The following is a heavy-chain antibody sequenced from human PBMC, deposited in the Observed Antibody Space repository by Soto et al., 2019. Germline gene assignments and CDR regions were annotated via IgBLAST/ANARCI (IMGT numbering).Heavy chain of an antibody. V-gene: IGHV3-30-3*01. D-gene: IGHD3-10*01. CDR3: ARDDEGGSYCDLGY. J-gene: IGHJ4*02. CDR2: ILHDGNNK. Sequence: QVQLVESGGGVVQPGRSLRLSCAASGFTFSNYIMHWVRQAPGKGLEWVAIILHDGNNKYYADSVKGRFTISRDNSQNALHLQMNSRRTGDTAIYYCARDDEGGSYCDLGYWGQGTLVTVSS. CDR1: GFTFSNYI.